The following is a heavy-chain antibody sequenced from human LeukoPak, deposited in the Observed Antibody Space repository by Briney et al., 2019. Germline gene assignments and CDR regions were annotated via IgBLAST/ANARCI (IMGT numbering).Heavy chain of an antibody. Sequence: PSETLSLTCTVSGGSISSGTYYWTWIRQPAGKGLEWIGRIYTSGSTNYNPSLKSRVTISVDTSKNQFSLKLSSVTAADTAVYYCARFHCSSTSCYGYYYYYMDVWGKGTTVTISS. J-gene: IGHJ6*03. V-gene: IGHV4-61*02. CDR3: ARFHCSSTSCYGYYYYYMDV. D-gene: IGHD2-2*01. CDR2: IYTSGST. CDR1: GGSISSGTYY.